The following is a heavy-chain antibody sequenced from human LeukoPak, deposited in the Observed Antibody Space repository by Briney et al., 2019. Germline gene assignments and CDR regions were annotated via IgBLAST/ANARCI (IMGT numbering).Heavy chain of an antibody. Sequence: SETLSLTCTVSSGSISGHYWSWVRQPPGKGLEWIAYIYYSGGTNYNPPLKRRVTISVDTSKNQFSLKLSSVTAADTAVYYCARHAQSPYSGSFDYWGQGTLVTVSS. V-gene: IGHV4-59*08. CDR1: SGSISGHY. CDR3: ARHAQSPYSGSFDY. D-gene: IGHD1-26*01. J-gene: IGHJ4*02. CDR2: IYYSGGT.